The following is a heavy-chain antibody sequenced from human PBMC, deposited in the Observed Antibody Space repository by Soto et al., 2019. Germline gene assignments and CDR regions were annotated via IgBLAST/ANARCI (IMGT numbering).Heavy chain of an antibody. V-gene: IGHV1-3*01. CDR1: GYTFTSYA. Sequence: ASVKVSCKASGYTFTSYAMHWVRQAPGQRLEWMGWINAGNGNTKYSQKFQGRVTITRDTSASTAYMELSSLRSEDTAVYYCARDAALDCSGGSCYGGYYFDYWGQGTLVTVSS. J-gene: IGHJ4*02. CDR2: INAGNGNT. CDR3: ARDAALDCSGGSCYGGYYFDY. D-gene: IGHD2-15*01.